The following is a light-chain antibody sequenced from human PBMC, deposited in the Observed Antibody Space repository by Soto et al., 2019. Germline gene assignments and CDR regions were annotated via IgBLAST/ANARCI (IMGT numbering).Light chain of an antibody. CDR3: QQYNNWPPLT. J-gene: IGKJ4*01. CDR2: DAS. Sequence: EIVLTQSPGTLSLSPGERATLSCRASQSVSNNLAWYQQKPGQAPRLLIYDASTRATGIPARFSGSGSGTEFTLTISSLQSEDFAVYYCQQYNNWPPLTFGGGTKVDIK. CDR1: QSVSNN. V-gene: IGKV3-15*01.